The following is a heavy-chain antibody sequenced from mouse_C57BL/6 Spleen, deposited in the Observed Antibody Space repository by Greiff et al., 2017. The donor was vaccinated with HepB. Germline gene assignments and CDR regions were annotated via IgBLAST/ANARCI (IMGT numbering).Heavy chain of an antibody. Sequence: VQLQQSGPELVKPGASVKISCKASGYTFTDYYMNWVKQSHGKSLEWIGDINPNNGGTSYNQKFKGKATLTVDKSSSTAYMELRSLTSEDSAVYYCARRGSYDYDGAWFAYWGQGTLVTVAA. CDR3: ARRGSYDYDGAWFAY. J-gene: IGHJ3*01. D-gene: IGHD2-4*01. CDR2: INPNNGGT. CDR1: GYTFTDYY. V-gene: IGHV1-26*01.